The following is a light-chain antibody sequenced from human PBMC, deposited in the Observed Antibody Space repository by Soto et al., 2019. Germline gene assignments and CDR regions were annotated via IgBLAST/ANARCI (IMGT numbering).Light chain of an antibody. V-gene: IGKV1-5*01. CDR2: DVS. J-gene: IGKJ1*01. CDR1: QTISSW. CDR3: QQYNTFWT. Sequence: DIQMTQSPSTLSASLGDRFTITCRASQTISSWLAWYQQKPGKAPKLLIYDVSSLESGVPSRFSGSGSGTEFTLTISSLQPDDSATYYCQQYNTFWTFGQGTKVDTK.